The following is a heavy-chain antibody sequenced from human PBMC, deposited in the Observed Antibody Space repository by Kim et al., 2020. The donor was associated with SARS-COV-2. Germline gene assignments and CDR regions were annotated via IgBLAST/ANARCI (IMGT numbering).Heavy chain of an antibody. CDR2: ISSSSSHI. D-gene: IGHD2-15*01. CDR3: AREPLYCSGGSCYYYFDY. V-gene: IGHV3-21*01. CDR1: GFTFSSYS. J-gene: IGHJ4*02. Sequence: GGSLRLSCAASGFTFSSYSMNWVRQAPGKGLEWVSSISSSSSHIYYADSVKGRFTISRDNAKNSLYLQMNSLRAEDTAVYYCAREPLYCSGGSCYYYFDYWGQGTLVTVSS.